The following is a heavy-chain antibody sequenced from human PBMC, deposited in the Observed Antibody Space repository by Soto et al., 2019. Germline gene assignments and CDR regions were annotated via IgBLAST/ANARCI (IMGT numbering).Heavy chain of an antibody. J-gene: IGHJ6*02. CDR1: GFTFGDYA. CDR3: TRDQPGYSPYYYGMDV. V-gene: IGHV3-49*04. D-gene: IGHD3-9*01. Sequence: GGSLRLSCTASGFTFGDYAMSWVRQAPGKGLEWVGFIRSKAYGGTTEYAASVKGRFTISRDDSKSIAYLQMNSLKTEDTAVYYCTRDQPGYSPYYYGMDVWGQGTTVTVSS. CDR2: IRSKAYGGTT.